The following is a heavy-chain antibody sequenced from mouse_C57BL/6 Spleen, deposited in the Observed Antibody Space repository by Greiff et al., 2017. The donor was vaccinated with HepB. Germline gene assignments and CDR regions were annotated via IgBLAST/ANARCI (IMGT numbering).Heavy chain of an antibody. V-gene: IGHV1-53*01. CDR2: INPSNGGT. CDR3: ARWYYDYPYYFDY. D-gene: IGHD2-4*01. Sequence: VQLVEPGTELVKPGASVKLSCKASGYTFTSYWMHWVKQRPGQGLEWIGNINPSNGGTNYNEKFKSKATLTVDKSSSTAYMQLSSLTSEDSAVYYCARWYYDYPYYFDYWGQGTTLTVSS. J-gene: IGHJ2*01. CDR1: GYTFTSYW.